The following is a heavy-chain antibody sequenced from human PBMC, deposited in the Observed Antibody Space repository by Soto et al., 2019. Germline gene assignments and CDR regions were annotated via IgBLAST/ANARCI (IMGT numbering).Heavy chain of an antibody. CDR2: ISYDGSNK. Sequence: PGGSLRLSCAASGFTFSSYAMHWVRQAPGKGLEWVAVISYDGSNKYYADSVKGRFTISRDNSKNTLYLQMNSLRAEDTAVYYCARAFPYYDILTGRYGMDVWGQGTTVTVSS. V-gene: IGHV3-30-3*01. J-gene: IGHJ6*02. D-gene: IGHD3-9*01. CDR3: ARAFPYYDILTGRYGMDV. CDR1: GFTFSSYA.